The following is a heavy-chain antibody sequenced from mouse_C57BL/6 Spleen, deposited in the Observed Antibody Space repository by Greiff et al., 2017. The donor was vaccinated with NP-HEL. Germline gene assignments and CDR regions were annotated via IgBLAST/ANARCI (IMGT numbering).Heavy chain of an antibody. J-gene: IGHJ2*01. D-gene: IGHD2-3*01. CDR3: ARWGLGGYYDFDY. CDR2: IDPSDSYT. CDR1: GYTFTSYW. V-gene: IGHV1-50*01. Sequence: QVQLQQPGAELVKPGASVKLSCKASGYTFTSYWMQWVKQRPGQGLEWIGEIDPSDSYTNYNQKFKGKATLTVDTSSSTAYMQLSSLTSEDSAVYYCARWGLGGYYDFDYWGQGTTLTVSS.